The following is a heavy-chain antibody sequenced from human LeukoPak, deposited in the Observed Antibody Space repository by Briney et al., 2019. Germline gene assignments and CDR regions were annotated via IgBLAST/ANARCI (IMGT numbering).Heavy chain of an antibody. Sequence: PSETLSLTCAVYGGSFSGYYWSWIRQPPGKGLEWIGEINHSGSTNYNPSLKSRVTISVDTSKNQFSLKLSSVTAADTAVYYCARARASYYDILTGYYDYWGQGTLVTVSS. V-gene: IGHV4-34*01. CDR3: ARARASYYDILTGYYDY. CDR1: GGSFSGYY. D-gene: IGHD3-9*01. CDR2: INHSGST. J-gene: IGHJ4*02.